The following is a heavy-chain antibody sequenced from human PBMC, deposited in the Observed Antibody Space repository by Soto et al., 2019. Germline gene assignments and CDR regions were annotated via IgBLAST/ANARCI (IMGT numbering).Heavy chain of an antibody. Sequence: EVQLVESGGGLIQPGGSLKLSCAASGFTAGNNYMSWVRQAPGKGLEWVSLIYSTGTTKYADSVKGRFTVSRDNAKNTLYLQMNSLRAEDTAVYYCAKDGRGSGSHYNSFGYWGQGTLVNVSS. CDR3: AKDGRGSGSHYNSFGY. D-gene: IGHD3-10*01. CDR1: GFTAGNNY. V-gene: IGHV3-53*01. CDR2: IYSTGTT. J-gene: IGHJ4*02.